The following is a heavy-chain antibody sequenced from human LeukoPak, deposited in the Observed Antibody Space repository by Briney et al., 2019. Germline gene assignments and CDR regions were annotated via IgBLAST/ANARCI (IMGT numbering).Heavy chain of an antibody. CDR3: ARDPPRSATIWASDV. Sequence: ASVKVSCKAFGYTFTDYGITWVRQTRGQGLEWMGWTSSYNGKTNYVQKFQGRVAMTADPSTNTAYMELRSLRSDDMGVYYCARDPPRSATIWASDVWGQGTMVTVST. V-gene: IGHV1-18*03. D-gene: IGHD2-21*01. CDR2: TSSYNGKT. J-gene: IGHJ3*01. CDR1: GYTFTDYG.